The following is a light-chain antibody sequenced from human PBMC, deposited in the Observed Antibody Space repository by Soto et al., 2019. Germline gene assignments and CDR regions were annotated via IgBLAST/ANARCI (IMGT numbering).Light chain of an antibody. CDR3: QQYHYWPIT. Sequence: ERVVTQSPATLSASPGERVTLSCRASQSVASSVAWYQQKPGQAPRLILYGASTRATGFPARFSGSGSGTEFTLTISGLQSEDFAVYLCQQYHYWPITFGQGTRLEIK. J-gene: IGKJ5*01. V-gene: IGKV3-15*01. CDR2: GAS. CDR1: QSVASS.